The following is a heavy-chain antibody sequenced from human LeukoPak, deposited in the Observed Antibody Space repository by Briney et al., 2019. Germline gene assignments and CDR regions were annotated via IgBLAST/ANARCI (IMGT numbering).Heavy chain of an antibody. J-gene: IGHJ4*02. CDR3: AKDLDRSGSGWPLFDY. CDR1: GFTFSSYA. CDR2: ISGSGGST. V-gene: IGHV3-23*01. Sequence: GGSLRLSCAASGFTFSSYAMSWVRQAPGKGLEWVSAISGSGGSTYYADSVKGRFTISRDNSKNTLYLQVNSLRAEDTAVYYCAKDLDRSGSGWPLFDYWGQGTLVTVSS. D-gene: IGHD6-19*01.